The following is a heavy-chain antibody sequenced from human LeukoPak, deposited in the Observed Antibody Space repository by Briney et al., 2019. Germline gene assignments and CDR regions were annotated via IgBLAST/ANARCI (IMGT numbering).Heavy chain of an antibody. J-gene: IGHJ4*02. V-gene: IGHV4-34*01. CDR2: INHSGST. Sequence: GSLRLSCAASGFIFSSYAMSWIRQPPGKGLEWIGEINHSGSTNYNPSLKSRVTISVDTSKNQFSLKLSSVTAADTAVYYCARLTAAKNIDYWGQGTLVTVSS. CDR3: ARLTAAKNIDY. D-gene: IGHD6-13*01. CDR1: GFIFSSYA.